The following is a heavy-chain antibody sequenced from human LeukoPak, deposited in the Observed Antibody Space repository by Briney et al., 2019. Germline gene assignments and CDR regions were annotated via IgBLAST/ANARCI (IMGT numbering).Heavy chain of an antibody. CDR3: ATPAAGPGAEYSLY. Sequence: GGSLRLSCAASGFTFSTYAMSWVRQAPGKGLEWVSSIDFTSRYIYNADSVKGRFTTSKDNAKNSLDLQMNSLKVEDTAVYYCATPAAGPGAEYSLYWGQGTLVIVSS. CDR2: IDFTSRYI. V-gene: IGHV3-21*01. J-gene: IGHJ1*01. CDR1: GFTFSTYA. D-gene: IGHD6-13*01.